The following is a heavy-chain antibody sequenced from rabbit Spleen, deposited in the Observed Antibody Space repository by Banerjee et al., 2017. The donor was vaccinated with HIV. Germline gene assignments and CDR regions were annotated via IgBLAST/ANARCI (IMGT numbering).Heavy chain of an antibody. Sequence: QSLEESGGDLVKPGASLTLTCTASGFSLNSGYDMCWVRQAPGKGLEWIASIYAGSSDSTYSAPWAKGRFTISKTSSTTVTLQMTSLTVADTATYFCARGSATMTLVITGYYLSLWGQGTLVTVS. D-gene: IGHD2-1*01. CDR3: ARGSATMTLVITGYYLSL. CDR1: GFSLNSGYD. CDR2: IYAGSSDST. J-gene: IGHJ4*01. V-gene: IGHV1S40*01.